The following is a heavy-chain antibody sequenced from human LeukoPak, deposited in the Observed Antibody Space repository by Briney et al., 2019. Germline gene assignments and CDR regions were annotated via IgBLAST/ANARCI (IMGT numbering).Heavy chain of an antibody. V-gene: IGHV3-33*06. CDR1: GFFFGNFD. D-gene: IGHD3-22*01. CDR2: IWYDGSEK. J-gene: IGHJ4*02. Sequence: GGSLRLSCAASGFFFGNFDMDWVRQAPGKGLQWVASIWYDGSEKSYADSVKGRLILSRDNSKNTVFLQMNSLRAEDTAVYFCAKRGVVIRVILVGFHREAYYFDSWGQGALVTVSS. CDR3: AKRGVVIRVILVGFHREAYYFDS.